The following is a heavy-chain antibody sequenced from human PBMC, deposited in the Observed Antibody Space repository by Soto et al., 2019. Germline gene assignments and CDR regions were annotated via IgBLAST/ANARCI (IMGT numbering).Heavy chain of an antibody. J-gene: IGHJ4*02. CDR1: GGSFSGYY. V-gene: IGHV4-34*01. CDR3: ARGWSGWRVWLDY. D-gene: IGHD6-19*01. Sequence: QVQLQQWGAGLLKPSETLSLTCAVYGGSFSGYYWSWIRQPPGKGLEWIGEINHSGSTNYNPSLKSRVTISVDTSKNQFSVKLSSVTAADTAVYYCARGWSGWRVWLDYWGQGTLVTVSS. CDR2: INHSGST.